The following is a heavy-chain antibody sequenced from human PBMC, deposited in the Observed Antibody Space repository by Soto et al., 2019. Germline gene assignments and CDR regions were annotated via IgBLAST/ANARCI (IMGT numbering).Heavy chain of an antibody. V-gene: IGHV3-23*01. D-gene: IGHD3-9*01. J-gene: IGHJ6*02. CDR3: AKNVWGITIFGGMDV. Sequence: EVQLLESGGGLVQPGGSLRLSCAASGFTFSGYAMSWVRQAPGKGLEWVSAISGSGGSTYYADSVKGRFTISRDNSKNTLYLQINSLRAEDTAVYYCAKNVWGITIFGGMDVWGQGTTVTVSS. CDR2: ISGSGGST. CDR1: GFTFSGYA.